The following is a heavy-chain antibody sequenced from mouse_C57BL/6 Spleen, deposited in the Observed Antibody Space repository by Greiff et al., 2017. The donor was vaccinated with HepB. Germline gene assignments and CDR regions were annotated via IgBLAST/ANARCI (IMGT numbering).Heavy chain of an antibody. CDR2: ISSGSSTI. D-gene: IGHD2-1*01. CDR3: AREGNYQYYFDY. Sequence: EVKLMESGGGLVKPGGSLKLSCAASGFTFSDYGMHWVRQAPEKGLEWVAYISSGSSTIYYADTVKGRFTISRDNAKNTLFLQMTSLRSEDTAMYYCAREGNYQYYFDYWGQGTTLTVSS. J-gene: IGHJ2*01. CDR1: GFTFSDYG. V-gene: IGHV5-17*01.